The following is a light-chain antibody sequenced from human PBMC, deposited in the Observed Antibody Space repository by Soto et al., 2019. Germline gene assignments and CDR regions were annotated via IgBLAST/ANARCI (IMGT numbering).Light chain of an antibody. CDR3: QQYGSSPPLT. CDR2: GAS. Sequence: EIVLTQSPGTLSVSPGERATLSCRASQSVSSNLAWYQQKPGQAPRLLIYGASSRATGIPDRFSGSGSGTDFTLTIRRLEPEDFAVYYCQQYGSSPPLTFGGGTKVDIK. J-gene: IGKJ4*01. V-gene: IGKV3-20*01. CDR1: QSVSSN.